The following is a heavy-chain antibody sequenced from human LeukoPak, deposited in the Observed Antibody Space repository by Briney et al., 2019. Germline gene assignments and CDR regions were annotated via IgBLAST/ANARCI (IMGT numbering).Heavy chain of an antibody. V-gene: IGHV4-39*01. CDR1: GGSISSSSYY. D-gene: IGHD3-22*01. J-gene: IGHJ4*02. CDR2: IYYSGNT. Sequence: SETLSLTCIVSGGSISSSSYYWGWIRQPPGKGLEWIGNIYYSGNTYYNPSLKSRVTISVDTSKKQVSLRLTSVTAADTAVYYCARGGYHHDTSGYLLDSWGQGTLVTISS. CDR3: ARGGYHHDTSGYLLDS.